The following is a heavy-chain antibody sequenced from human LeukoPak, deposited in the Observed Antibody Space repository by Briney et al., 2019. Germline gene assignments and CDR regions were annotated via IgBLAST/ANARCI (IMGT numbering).Heavy chain of an antibody. J-gene: IGHJ4*02. Sequence: PSETLSLTXTVSGGSISSSSYYWGWIRQPPGKGLEWIGYVYYSGSTNYNPSLKSRVTISVDTSKNQFSLKLSSVTAADTAVYYCARVLRLGLRLLFVDWGQGTLVTVSS. CDR2: VYYSGST. CDR1: GGSISSSSYY. D-gene: IGHD2-21*02. CDR3: ARVLRLGLRLLFVD. V-gene: IGHV4-61*05.